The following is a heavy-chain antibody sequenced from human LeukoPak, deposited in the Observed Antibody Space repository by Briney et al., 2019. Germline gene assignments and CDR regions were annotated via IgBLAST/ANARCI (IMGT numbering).Heavy chain of an antibody. J-gene: IGHJ4*02. CDR3: ARGPGLRFLEWLLFFDY. CDR1: GGSFSGYY. CDR2: INHSGST. Sequence: SETLSLTYAVYGGSFSGYYWSWIRQPPGKGLEWIGEINHSGSTNYNPSLKSRVTISVDTSKNQFSLKLSSVTAADTAVYYCARGPGLRFLEWLLFFDYWGQGTLVTVSS. V-gene: IGHV4-34*01. D-gene: IGHD3-3*01.